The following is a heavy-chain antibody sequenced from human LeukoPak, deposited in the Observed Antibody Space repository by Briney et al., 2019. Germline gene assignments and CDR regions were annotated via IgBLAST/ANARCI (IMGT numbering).Heavy chain of an antibody. Sequence: GGSLRLSCAASGFTVSSNYMSWVRQAPGKGLEWVSVIYSGGSTYYADSVKGRFTISRDSSKNTLYLQMNSLRAEDTAVYYCARVYDSSGNDYWGQGTLVTVSS. J-gene: IGHJ4*02. CDR2: IYSGGST. V-gene: IGHV3-53*01. CDR1: GFTVSSNY. CDR3: ARVYDSSGNDY. D-gene: IGHD3-22*01.